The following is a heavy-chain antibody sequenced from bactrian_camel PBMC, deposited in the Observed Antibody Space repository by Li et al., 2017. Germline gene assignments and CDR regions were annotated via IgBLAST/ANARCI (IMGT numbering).Heavy chain of an antibody. J-gene: IGHJ4*01. CDR2: IDSDGGT. Sequence: HVQLVESGGGSVQAGGSLRLSCAASGYTYGHNCMAWFRQAPGEEREGVATIDSDGGTSYADSVKGRFTISKDNAKNTLALQMNSLKSEDTGMYYCAADRMACLRPSVQPEAYNYWGQGTQVTVS. CDR1: GYTYGHNC. CDR3: AADRMACLRPSVQPEAYNY. V-gene: IGHV3S53*01.